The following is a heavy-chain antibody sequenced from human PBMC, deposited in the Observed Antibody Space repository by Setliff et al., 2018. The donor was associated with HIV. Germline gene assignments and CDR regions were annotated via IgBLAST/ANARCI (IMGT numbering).Heavy chain of an antibody. V-gene: IGHV3-21*01. D-gene: IGHD3-22*01. J-gene: IGHJ5*02. CDR3: ARDKDMTVAYDL. CDR1: GFNFTSYS. CDR2: ISSSGNYM. Sequence: PGGSLRLSCAASGFNFTSYSMNWVRQAPGKGLEWVSSISSSGNYMFYADSEKGRFTISRDNAGNSLSLLMNSLRAEDTAVYFCARDKDMTVAYDLWGQGTPVTVSS.